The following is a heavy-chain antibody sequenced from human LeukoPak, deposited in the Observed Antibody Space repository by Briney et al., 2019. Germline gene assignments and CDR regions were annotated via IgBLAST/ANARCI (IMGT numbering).Heavy chain of an antibody. CDR1: RGTFSSYA. J-gene: IGHJ4*02. V-gene: IGHV1-69*05. Sequence: ASVKVSCKASRGTFSSYAISWVRQAPGQRLEWMGRIIPIFGTANYAQKFQGRVTITTDESTSTAYMELSSLRSEDTAVYYCARGLPSLDDYVWGSPRAYYFDYWGQGTLVTVS. CDR2: IIPIFGTA. D-gene: IGHD3-16*01. CDR3: ARGLPSLDDYVWGSPRAYYFDY.